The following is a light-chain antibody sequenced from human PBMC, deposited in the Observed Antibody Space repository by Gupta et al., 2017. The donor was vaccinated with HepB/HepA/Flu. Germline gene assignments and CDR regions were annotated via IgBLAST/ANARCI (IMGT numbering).Light chain of an antibody. V-gene: IGKV3-11*01. Sequence: ELALTQSPATLSLSPGESVTLSCRASQSVALSFAWYQQKPGQAPRLLVYEAFSRAAGVPARFSGSGSGTDFTLTISSLEPEDFAIYYCQERNKWPPITFGQGTRRDIK. CDR1: QSVALS. CDR2: EAF. CDR3: QERNKWPPIT. J-gene: IGKJ5*01.